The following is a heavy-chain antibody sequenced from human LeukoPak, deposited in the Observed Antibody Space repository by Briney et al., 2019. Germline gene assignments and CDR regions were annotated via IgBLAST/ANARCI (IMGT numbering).Heavy chain of an antibody. J-gene: IGHJ4*02. V-gene: IGHV3-9*03. CDR2: ISWNSGSI. CDR3: AKEGSETGYAPLDY. CDR1: GFTFDDYA. D-gene: IGHD3-9*01. Sequence: GGSLRLSCAASGFTFDDYAMHWVRKAPGKGLEWVSGISWNSGSIGYADSVKGRFTISRDNAKNSLYLQMNSLRAEDMALYYCAKEGSETGYAPLDYWGQGTLVTVSS.